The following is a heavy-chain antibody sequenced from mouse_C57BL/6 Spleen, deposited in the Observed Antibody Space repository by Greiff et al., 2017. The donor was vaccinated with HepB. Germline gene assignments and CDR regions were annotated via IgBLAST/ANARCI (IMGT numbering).Heavy chain of an antibody. Sequence: VQLQQSGAELAKPGASVKLSCKASGYTFTSYWMHWVKQRPGQGLEWIGYINPSSGYTKYNQKFKDKATLTADKSSSTAYMQLSSLTYEDSAVYYCVSYYYGSSYYFDYWGQGTTLTVSS. CDR2: INPSSGYT. J-gene: IGHJ2*01. CDR1: GYTFTSYW. V-gene: IGHV1-7*01. CDR3: VSYYYGSSYYFDY. D-gene: IGHD1-1*01.